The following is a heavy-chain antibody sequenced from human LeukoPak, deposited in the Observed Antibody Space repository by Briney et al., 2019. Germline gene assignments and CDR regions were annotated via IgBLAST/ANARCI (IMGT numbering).Heavy chain of an antibody. CDR2: ISSSGSTI. D-gene: IGHD3-22*01. CDR3: AELGITMIEGV. CDR1: GFTFSSYE. V-gene: IGHV3-48*03. J-gene: IGHJ6*04. Sequence: GGSLRLSCAVSGFTFSSYEMNWVRQAPGKGLEWVSYISSSGSTIYYADSVKGRFTISRDNAKNSLYLQMNSLRAEDTAVYYFAELGITMIEGVWGKGTTVTISS.